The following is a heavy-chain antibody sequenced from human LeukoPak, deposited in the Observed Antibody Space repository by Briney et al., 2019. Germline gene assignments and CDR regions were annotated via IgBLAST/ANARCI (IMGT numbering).Heavy chain of an antibody. CDR3: ARAPYYYDSSGYPIDY. D-gene: IGHD3-22*01. V-gene: IGHV1-2*02. CDR1: GYTFTGYY. Sequence: ASVKVSCKASGYTFTGYYMHWVRQAPGQGLEWMGWINPNSGGTNYAQKFQGRVTMTRDTSISTAYMELSRLRSDDTAVYYCARAPYYYDSSGYPIDYWGQGTLVTVSS. J-gene: IGHJ4*02. CDR2: INPNSGGT.